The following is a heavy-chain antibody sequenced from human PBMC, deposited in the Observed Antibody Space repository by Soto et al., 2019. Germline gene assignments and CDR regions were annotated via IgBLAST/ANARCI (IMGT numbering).Heavy chain of an antibody. V-gene: IGHV3-53*01. CDR1: GFTVSSNY. Sequence: GGSLRLSCAASGFTVSSNYMSWVRQAPGKGLEWVSVIYSGGSTYYADSVKGRFTISRDNSKNTLYLQMSSLRAEDTAVYYCARESRQQLAPLDAFDIWGQGTMVTVSS. D-gene: IGHD6-13*01. J-gene: IGHJ3*02. CDR3: ARESRQQLAPLDAFDI. CDR2: IYSGGST.